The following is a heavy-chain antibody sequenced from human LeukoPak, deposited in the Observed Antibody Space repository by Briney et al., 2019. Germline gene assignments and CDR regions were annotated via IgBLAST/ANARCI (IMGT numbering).Heavy chain of an antibody. CDR1: GYTFTGYY. CDR3: ARSCIVGATGVGY. Sequence: GASVKVSCKASGYTFTGYYMHWVRQAPGQGLEWMGWINPNSGGTNYAQKFQGRVTMTRDTSISTAYMELSRLRSDDTAVYYCARSCIVGATGVGYWGQGTLVTVSS. D-gene: IGHD1-26*01. V-gene: IGHV1-2*02. CDR2: INPNSGGT. J-gene: IGHJ4*02.